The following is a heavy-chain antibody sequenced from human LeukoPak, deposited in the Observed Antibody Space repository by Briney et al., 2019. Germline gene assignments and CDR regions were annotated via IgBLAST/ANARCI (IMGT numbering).Heavy chain of an antibody. D-gene: IGHD6-19*01. V-gene: IGHV3-48*03. Sequence: PGGSLRLSCAASGFTFSDYEMNWVRQAPGKGLEWVSYISSSGNTIFYADSVKGRFTISRDNAENSLYLQMNSLRVEDTAVYYCARGPYSSGSSADYWGQGTLVTVSS. J-gene: IGHJ4*02. CDR1: GFTFSDYE. CDR2: ISSSGNTI. CDR3: ARGPYSSGSSADY.